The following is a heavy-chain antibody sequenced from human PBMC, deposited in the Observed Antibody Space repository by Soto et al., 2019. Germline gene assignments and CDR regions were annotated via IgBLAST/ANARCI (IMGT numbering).Heavy chain of an antibody. CDR1: GYTFSTSG. D-gene: IGHD3-10*01. CDR3: AREHYGNSAWFDP. J-gene: IGHJ5*02. CDR2: ISTYNGDA. V-gene: IGHV1-18*01. Sequence: ASVKVSCKSSGYTFSTSGISWVRQAPGQGLEWMGWISTYNGDANYAQKFQGRVTMTRNTSISTAYMELSSLRSEDTAVYYCAREHYGNSAWFDPWGQGTLVTVSS.